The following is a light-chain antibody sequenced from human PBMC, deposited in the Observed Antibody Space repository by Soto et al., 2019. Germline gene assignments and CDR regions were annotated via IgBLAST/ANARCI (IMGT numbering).Light chain of an antibody. CDR3: QQYNNWPFS. V-gene: IGKV3-15*01. CDR2: GAS. CDR1: QSVSSS. Sequence: EMVMTQSPATLSVSPGERVTLSFRASQSVSSSLAWYQQRPGQAPRLLIYGASTRATGVPARFSGTGSETDFTLTISGLQSEDSAVYFCQQYNNWPFSFGQGTRLEIK. J-gene: IGKJ5*01.